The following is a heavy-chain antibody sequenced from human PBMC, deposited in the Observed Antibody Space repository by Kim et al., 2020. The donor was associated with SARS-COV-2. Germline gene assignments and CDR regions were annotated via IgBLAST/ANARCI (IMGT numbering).Heavy chain of an antibody. CDR2: VHYTGRT. V-gene: IGHV4-59*01. J-gene: IGHJ5*02. CDR3: AREGAFASGGYYIAWFDP. D-gene: IGHD3-10*01. Sequence: SETLSLTCTVSGGSMTGDYWSWIRQPPGGGLQYLGFVHYTGRTYYNPSLAGRVTISLDSSKNQFSLRLTSASAADTAVYYCAREGAFASGGYYIAWFDP. CDR1: GGSMTGDY.